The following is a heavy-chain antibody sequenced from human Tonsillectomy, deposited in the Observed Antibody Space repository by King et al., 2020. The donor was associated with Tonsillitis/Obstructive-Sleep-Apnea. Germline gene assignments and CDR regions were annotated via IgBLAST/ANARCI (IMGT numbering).Heavy chain of an antibody. CDR1: GFTFSSYS. Sequence: VQLVESGGGLVKPGGSLRLSCAASGFTFSSYSMNWVRQAPGKGLEWVSSISSSSSDIYNADSVKGRFTISRDNAKNSLYLTINSMRAKDTAVYYCARDYDFWSGYSLFWGQGTLVTVSS. CDR2: ISSSSSDI. V-gene: IGHV3-21*01. CDR3: ARDYDFWSGYSLF. J-gene: IGHJ4*02. D-gene: IGHD3-3*01.